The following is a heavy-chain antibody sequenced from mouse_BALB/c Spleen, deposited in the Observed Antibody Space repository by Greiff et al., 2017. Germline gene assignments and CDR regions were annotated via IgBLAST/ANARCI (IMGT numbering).Heavy chain of an antibody. CDR2: IDPANGNT. J-gene: IGHJ4*01. V-gene: IGHV14-3*02. Sequence: VQLQQSGAELVKPGASVKLSCTASGFNIKDTYMHWVKQRPEQGLEWIGRIDPANGNTKYDPKFQGKATITADTSSNTAYLQLSSLTSEDTAVYYCASLTTGTEYAMDYWGQGTSVTVSS. CDR1: GFNIKDTY. D-gene: IGHD2-14*01. CDR3: ASLTTGTEYAMDY.